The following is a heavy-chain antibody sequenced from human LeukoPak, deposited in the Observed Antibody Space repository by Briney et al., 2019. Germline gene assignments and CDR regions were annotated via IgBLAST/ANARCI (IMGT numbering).Heavy chain of an antibody. V-gene: IGHV6-1*01. D-gene: IGHD3-16*01. J-gene: IGHJ4*02. CDR2: TYYRSKWYF. Sequence: XXXXXXXXWLGRTYYRSKWYFEYAVSVKSRVTINPDTSKNQFSLHLNSVTPDDTAMYYCARGVTAHYDYWGQGTLVTVSS. CDR3: ARGVTAHYDY.